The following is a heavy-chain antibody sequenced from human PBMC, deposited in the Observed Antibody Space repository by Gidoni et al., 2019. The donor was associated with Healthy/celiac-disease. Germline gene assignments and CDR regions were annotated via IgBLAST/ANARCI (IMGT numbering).Heavy chain of an antibody. J-gene: IGHJ4*02. CDR2: ISYDGSNK. CDR3: ARDGPLTYSSSWYYFDY. V-gene: IGHV3-30*04. D-gene: IGHD6-13*01. CDR1: GFTFSSYA. Sequence: QVQLVESGGGVVQPGRSLRLSCAASGFTFSSYAMHWVRQAPGKGLEWVAVISYDGSNKYYADSVKGRFTISRDNSKNTLYLQMNSLRAEDTAVYYCARDGPLTYSSSWYYFDYWGQGTLVTDSS.